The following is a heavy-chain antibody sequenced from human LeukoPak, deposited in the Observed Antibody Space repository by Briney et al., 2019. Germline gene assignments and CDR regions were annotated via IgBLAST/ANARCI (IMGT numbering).Heavy chain of an antibody. CDR2: ISSSGSTI. Sequence: PGGSLRLSCAASGFTFSDYYMSWIRQAPGKGLEWVSYISSSGSTIYYADSVKGRFTISRDNAKNSLYLQMNSLRAEDTAVYYRAREAYCSGGSCYRPFDYWGQGTLVTVSS. D-gene: IGHD2-15*01. V-gene: IGHV3-11*04. CDR1: GFTFSDYY. J-gene: IGHJ4*02. CDR3: AREAYCSGGSCYRPFDY.